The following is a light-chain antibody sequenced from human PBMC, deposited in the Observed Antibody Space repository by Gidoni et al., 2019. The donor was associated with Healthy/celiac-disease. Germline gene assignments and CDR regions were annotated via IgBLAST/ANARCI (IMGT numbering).Light chain of an antibody. Sequence: EIVITQTPDFQSVTAKEKVTITCRASQSIGSSIHWYQQQPEQTPKLLIKYASQSISGVPSRFSGRGSGTDFTLPTNRLEAEDSAAYYCHQSSGLPFTFGQGTRLEIK. V-gene: IGKV6D-21*02. CDR2: YAS. J-gene: IGKJ5*01. CDR3: HQSSGLPFT. CDR1: QSIGSS.